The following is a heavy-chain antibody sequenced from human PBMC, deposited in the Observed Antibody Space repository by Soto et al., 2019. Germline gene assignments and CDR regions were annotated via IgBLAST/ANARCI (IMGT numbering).Heavy chain of an antibody. CDR3: ARQRYYYDSSGYLHGMDV. V-gene: IGHV3-21*01. J-gene: IGHJ6*02. Sequence: EVQLVESGGGLVKPVGSLRLSCAASGFTLRGYSMTWVRQASGKGLEWVSFISSNSNRIFYGDSVKGRFTISRDDAKNALDLDMNSLRAEDTAVYHCARQRYYYDSSGYLHGMDVWGQGTTVTVSS. CDR2: ISSNSNRI. CDR1: GFTLRGYS. D-gene: IGHD3-22*01.